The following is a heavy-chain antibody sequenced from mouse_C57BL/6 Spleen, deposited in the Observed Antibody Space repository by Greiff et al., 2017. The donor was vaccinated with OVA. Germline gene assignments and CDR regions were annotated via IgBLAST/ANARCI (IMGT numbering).Heavy chain of an antibody. V-gene: IGHV1-4*01. CDR2: INPSSGYT. J-gene: IGHJ2*01. CDR1: GYTFTSYT. CDR3: ARSDYDGSSYDVYFDY. Sequence: QVQLQQSGAELARPGASVKMSCKASGYTFTSYTMHWVKQRPGQGLEWIGYINPSSGYTKYNQKFKDKATLTADKSSSTAYMQLSSLTSEDSAVYYCARSDYDGSSYDVYFDYWGQGTTLTVSS. D-gene: IGHD1-1*01.